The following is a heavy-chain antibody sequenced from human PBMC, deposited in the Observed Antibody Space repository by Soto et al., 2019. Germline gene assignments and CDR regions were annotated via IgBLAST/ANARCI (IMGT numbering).Heavy chain of an antibody. CDR2: IIPMFGTA. CDR3: ASRSGYTYGYVTTAY. J-gene: IGHJ4*02. Sequence: SVKVSCKASGGTFSSYAISWVRQAPGQGLEWMGGIIPMFGTANYAQKFQGRVTITADESTSTAYMELSSLRSEDTAVYYCASRSGYTYGYVTTAYWGQGTMVTVSS. D-gene: IGHD5-18*01. CDR1: GGTFSSYA. V-gene: IGHV1-69*13.